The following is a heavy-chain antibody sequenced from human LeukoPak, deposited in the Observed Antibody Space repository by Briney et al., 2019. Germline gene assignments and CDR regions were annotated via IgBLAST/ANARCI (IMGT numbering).Heavy chain of an antibody. CDR1: GYRFTSYW. V-gene: IGHV5-51*01. J-gene: IGHJ4*02. Sequence: GESLKISFKGSGYRFTSYWIGWVRQKPGKGLEWMRIIFPGDSDTRYSPSFQGQVTISADKSISTAYLQWSSLKASDTAMYYCARRLTYDSRAYYCLDYWGQGTLVTVSS. CDR3: ARRLTYDSRAYYCLDY. CDR2: IFPGDSDT. D-gene: IGHD3-22*01.